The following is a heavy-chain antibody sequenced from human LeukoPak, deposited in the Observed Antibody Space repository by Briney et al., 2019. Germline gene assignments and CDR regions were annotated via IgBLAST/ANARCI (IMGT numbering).Heavy chain of an antibody. J-gene: IGHJ3*02. CDR2: IIPTFGTA. V-gene: IGHV1-69*05. D-gene: IGHD1-26*01. CDR3: ARAYSGSYDLDAFDI. Sequence: GASVKVSCKASGGTFSSYAISWVRQAPGQGLEWMGRIIPTFGTANYAQKFQGRVTITTDESTSTAYMELSSLRSEDTAVYYCARAYSGSYDLDAFDIWGQGTMVTVSS. CDR1: GGTFSSYA.